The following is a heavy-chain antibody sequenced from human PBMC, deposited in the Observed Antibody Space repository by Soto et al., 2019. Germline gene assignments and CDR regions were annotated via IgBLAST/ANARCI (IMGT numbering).Heavy chain of an antibody. CDR1: GYSFTSYW. D-gene: IGHD1-26*01. V-gene: IGHV5-10-1*01. J-gene: IGHJ5*02. CDR2: IDPSDSYT. CDR3: ARHVPPIVGATTSWFDP. Sequence: PGESLKISCKGSGYSFTSYWISWVRQMPGKGLEWMGRIDPSDSYTNYSPSFQGHVTISADKSISTAYLQWSSLKASDTAMYYCARHVPPIVGATTSWFDPWGQGTLVTVSS.